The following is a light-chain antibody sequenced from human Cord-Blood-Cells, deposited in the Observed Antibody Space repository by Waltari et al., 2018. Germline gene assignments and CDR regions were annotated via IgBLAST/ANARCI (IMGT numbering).Light chain of an antibody. CDR3: QQSYSTLTWT. J-gene: IGKJ1*01. Sequence: DIQMTQSPSSLSASVGDRVTITCRASQSISSYLNWYQQKPGKAPKLLIYAASRLQRGVPSKFSGSGSGTDFTLTISSLQPEDFATYYCQQSYSTLTWTFGQGTKVEIK. V-gene: IGKV1-39*01. CDR2: AAS. CDR1: QSISSY.